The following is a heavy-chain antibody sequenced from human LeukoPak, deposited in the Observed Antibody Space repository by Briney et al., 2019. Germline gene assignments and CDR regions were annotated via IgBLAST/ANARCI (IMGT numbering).Heavy chain of an antibody. J-gene: IGHJ4*02. CDR1: GYTLTELS. Sequence: GASVKVSCKFSGYTLTELSMHWVRQAPGQGLEWMGGFDPEDGETTYAQNFQGRVTMTEDTSTDTAYMELSSLRSEDTAVYYCATLSWIQLWLLDYWGQGTLVTVSS. V-gene: IGHV1-24*01. D-gene: IGHD5-18*01. CDR2: FDPEDGET. CDR3: ATLSWIQLWLLDY.